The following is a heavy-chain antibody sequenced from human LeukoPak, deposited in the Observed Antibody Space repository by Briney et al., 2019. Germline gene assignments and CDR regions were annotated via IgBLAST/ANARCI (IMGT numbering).Heavy chain of an antibody. CDR3: AKVPQWELTYYFDY. D-gene: IGHD1-26*01. CDR2: ISDSGGST. V-gene: IGHV3-23*01. CDR1: GITFSSSA. Sequence: PGGSLRLSCETSGITFSSSAMGWVRQAPGKGLEWVSGISDSGGSTYYADSVKGRFTMSRDNFKNTLYLQMNSLRADDTAVYYCAKVPQWELTYYFDYWGQGTLVTVSS. J-gene: IGHJ4*02.